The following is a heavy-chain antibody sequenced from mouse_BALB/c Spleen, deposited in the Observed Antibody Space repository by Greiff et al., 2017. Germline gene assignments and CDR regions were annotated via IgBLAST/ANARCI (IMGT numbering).Heavy chain of an antibody. CDR2: INPSSGYT. D-gene: IGHD2-1*01. CDR3: ARSWGNYGYFDY. V-gene: IGHV1-4*02. Sequence: QVQLQQSAAELARPGASVKMSCKASGYTFTSYTMHWVKQRPGQGLEWIGYINPSSGYTEYNQKFKDKTTLTADKSSSTAYMQLSSLTSEDSAVYYCARSWGNYGYFDYWGQGTTLTVSS. CDR1: GYTFTSYT. J-gene: IGHJ2*01.